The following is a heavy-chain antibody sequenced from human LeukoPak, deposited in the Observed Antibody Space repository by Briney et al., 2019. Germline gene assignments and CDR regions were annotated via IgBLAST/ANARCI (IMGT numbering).Heavy chain of an antibody. D-gene: IGHD6-19*01. CDR2: INHSGST. J-gene: IGHJ4*02. CDR3: SRETSLAGFASGLGFNY. V-gene: IGHV4-34*01. Sequence: SETLSLTCAVYGGSFSGYYWSWIRQPPGKGLEWIGEINHSGSTNYNPSLKSRVTISVDTSKNQFSLKLTSVTAADTATYYCSRETSLAGFASGLGFNYWGQGILVTVSS. CDR1: GGSFSGYY.